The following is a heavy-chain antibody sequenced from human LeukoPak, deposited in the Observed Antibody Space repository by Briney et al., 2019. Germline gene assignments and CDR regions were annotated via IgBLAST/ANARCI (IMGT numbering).Heavy chain of an antibody. CDR3: AKDDRIQTRRYSYNY. J-gene: IGHJ4*02. CDR1: GFTFSTYA. CDR2: ISGSGGST. D-gene: IGHD5-18*01. V-gene: IGHV3-23*01. Sequence: GGSLRLSCAASGFTFSTYAMSWVRQAPGKGLEWVSVISGSGGSTSYADSVKGRFTISRDNSMNTLYLQMNSLRAEDTAVYYCAKDDRIQTRRYSYNYWGQGTLVTVSS.